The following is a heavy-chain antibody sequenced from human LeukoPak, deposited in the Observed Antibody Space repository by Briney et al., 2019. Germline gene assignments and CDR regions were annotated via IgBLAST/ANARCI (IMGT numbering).Heavy chain of an antibody. J-gene: IGHJ4*02. V-gene: IGHV1-18*01. CDR2: ISAYNGNT. Sequence: ASVKVSCKASGDTFTSYGISWVRQAPVQGLEWMGWISAYNGNTNYAQKLQGRVTMTTDTSTSTAYMELRSLRSDDTAVYYCARGIVVVPAATDFDYWGQGTLVTVS. CDR3: ARGIVVVPAATDFDY. CDR1: GDTFTSYG. D-gene: IGHD2-2*01.